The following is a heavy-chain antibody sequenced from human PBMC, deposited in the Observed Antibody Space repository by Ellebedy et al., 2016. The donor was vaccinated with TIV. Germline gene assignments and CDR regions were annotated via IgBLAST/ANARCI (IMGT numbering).Heavy chain of an antibody. CDR1: GFTFGGSA. V-gene: IGHV3-23*01. D-gene: IGHD3-10*01. J-gene: IGHJ4*02. CDR2: IDYRGTTT. CDR3: AKVGGSYSYFDN. Sequence: GGSLRLSCAASGFTFGGSAMGWVRQAPGKGLEWVSHIDYRGTTTDYADSVKGRFTISRDNSKNTFFLQINSLRAEDTAIYYCAKVGGSYSYFDNWGQGTLVTVSS.